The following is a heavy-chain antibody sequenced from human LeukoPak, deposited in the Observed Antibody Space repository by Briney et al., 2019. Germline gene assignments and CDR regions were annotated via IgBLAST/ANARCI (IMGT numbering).Heavy chain of an antibody. V-gene: IGHV3-23*01. CDR3: AKALGPTVGFFDY. D-gene: IGHD4-23*01. Sequence: GGSLRLSCAVSGFTFSSYAMSWVRQAPGKGLEWVSGISGSGGSTYDADSVKGPFTISRDNFKNTLYLQMDSLRAEDTAVYYCAKALGPTVGFFDYWGQGTLVTVSS. CDR1: GFTFSSYA. J-gene: IGHJ4*02. CDR2: ISGSGGST.